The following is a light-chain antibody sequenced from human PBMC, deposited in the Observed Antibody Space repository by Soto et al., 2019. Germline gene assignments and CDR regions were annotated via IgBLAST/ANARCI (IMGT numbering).Light chain of an antibody. V-gene: IGLV1-40*01. J-gene: IGLJ1*01. CDR3: QSYDSSLSGYV. CDR2: GNM. CDR1: SSNIWAGYD. Sequence: QSVLTQPPSVSGAPGQRVTISCTGRSSNIWAGYDVHWYQQLQGTAHKVLIYGNMNRPSGVPDRFSGSKSGTSASLAITGHQAEDEDDYYCQSYDSSLSGYVFGTGTKLTVL.